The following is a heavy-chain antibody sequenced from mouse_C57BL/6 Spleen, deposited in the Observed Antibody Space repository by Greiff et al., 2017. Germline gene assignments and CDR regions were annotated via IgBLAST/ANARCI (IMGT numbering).Heavy chain of an antibody. CDR2: ISDGGSYT. Sequence: DVQLQESGGGLVKPGGSLKLSCAASGFTFSSYAMSWVRQTPEKRLEWVATISDGGSYTYYPDNVKGRFTISRDNAKNNLYLQMSHLKSEDTAMYYCARDKDYYGSSYDAMDYWGQGTSVTVSS. CDR3: ARDKDYYGSSYDAMDY. CDR1: GFTFSSYA. J-gene: IGHJ4*01. D-gene: IGHD1-1*01. V-gene: IGHV5-4*01.